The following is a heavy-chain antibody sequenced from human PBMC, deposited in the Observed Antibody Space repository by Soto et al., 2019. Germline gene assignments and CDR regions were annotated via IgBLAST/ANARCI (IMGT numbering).Heavy chain of an antibody. CDR1: GFTFSSCA. D-gene: IGHD3-22*01. Sequence: PGGSLRLSCAASGFTFSSCAMSWVRQALGKGLEWVSASSGSGGSTYYADSVKGRCTISRDNSKNTLYLQMNSVSGEDTTVYYCAKDTRHYDSSGHYLILRGPNFDWWGQGTLVPVSS. V-gene: IGHV3-23*01. CDR3: AKDTRHYDSSGHYLILRGPNFDW. CDR2: SSGSGGST. J-gene: IGHJ4*02.